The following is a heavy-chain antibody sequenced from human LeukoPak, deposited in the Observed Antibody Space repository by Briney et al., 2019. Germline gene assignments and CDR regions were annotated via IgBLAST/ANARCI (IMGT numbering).Heavy chain of an antibody. J-gene: IGHJ6*03. D-gene: IGHD3-3*01. CDR1: GGSISGYY. Sequence: SETLSLTCTVSGGSISGYYWSWIRQPPGKGLEWIGHIYYSGSTNYNPSLKSRVTISVDTSKNQFSLKLSSVTAADTAVYYCARVGYDFWSGYYKFYYYYYMDVWGKGTTVTVSS. CDR3: ARVGYDFWSGYYKFYYYYYMDV. CDR2: IYYSGST. V-gene: IGHV4-59*01.